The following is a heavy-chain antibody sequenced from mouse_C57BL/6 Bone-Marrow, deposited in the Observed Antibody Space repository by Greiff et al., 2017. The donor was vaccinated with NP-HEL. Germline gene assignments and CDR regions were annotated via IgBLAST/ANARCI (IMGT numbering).Heavy chain of an antibody. J-gene: IGHJ2*01. Sequence: VQLQQSGAELVRPGTSVKMSCKASGYTFTNYWIGWAKQRPGHGLEWIGDIYPGGGYTNYNEKFKGKATLTADKSSSTAYMQFSSLTSDDSALYYCARWGYGSSDYWGQGTTLTVSS. CDR2: IYPGGGYT. D-gene: IGHD1-1*01. CDR1: GYTFTNYW. CDR3: ARWGYGSSDY. V-gene: IGHV1-63*01.